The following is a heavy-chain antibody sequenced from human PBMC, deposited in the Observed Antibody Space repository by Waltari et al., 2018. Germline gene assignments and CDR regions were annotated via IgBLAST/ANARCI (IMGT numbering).Heavy chain of an antibody. V-gene: IGHV4-38-2*02. CDR1: GYSISSGHY. CDR2: VYHGGSF. J-gene: IGHJ4*02. CDR3: ARDPVVGTLTGVDY. Sequence: QVQLQESGPGLVKPSETLSLTCSVSGYSISSGHYWGWIRQSPGQGLEWMGSVYHGGSFYYNPSLKSRVTISIDMSKNQFSLDLNSVTAADTAVYYCARDPVVGTLTGVDYWGQGMLVTVSS. D-gene: IGHD1-26*01.